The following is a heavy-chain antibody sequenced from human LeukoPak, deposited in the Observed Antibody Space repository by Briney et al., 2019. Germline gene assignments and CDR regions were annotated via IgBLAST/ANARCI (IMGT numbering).Heavy chain of an antibody. CDR3: ARRSGSYYEYYFDY. CDR1: GGSISSGDYY. V-gene: IGHV4-30-4*01. J-gene: IGHJ4*02. CDR2: IYYSGST. D-gene: IGHD1-26*01. Sequence: PSQTLSLTCTVSGGSISSGDYYWSWIRQPPGKGLEWIGYIYYSGSTYYNPSLKSRVTISVDTSKNQFSLKLSSVTAADTAVYYCARRSGSYYEYYFDYWGQGTLVTVSS.